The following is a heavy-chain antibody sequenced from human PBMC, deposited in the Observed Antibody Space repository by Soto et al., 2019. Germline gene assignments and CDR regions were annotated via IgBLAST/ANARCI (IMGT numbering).Heavy chain of an antibody. Sequence: GSGPTLVNPTQTLTLTCTFSGFSLSTSGMCVSWIRQPPGKALEWLARIDWDDDKYCSTSLKTRLTISKDTSKNQVVLTMTNMDPVDTATYYCARMLLRTDKVPDFWSGYGSQYYYYYMDVWGKGTTVTVSS. J-gene: IGHJ6*03. CDR1: GFSLSTSGMC. D-gene: IGHD3-3*01. CDR2: IDWDDDK. CDR3: ARMLLRTDKVPDFWSGYGSQYYYYYMDV. V-gene: IGHV2-70*11.